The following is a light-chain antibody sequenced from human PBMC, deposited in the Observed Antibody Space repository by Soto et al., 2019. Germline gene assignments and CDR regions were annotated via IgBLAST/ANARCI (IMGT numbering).Light chain of an antibody. CDR1: ESLLHSGGNTY. Sequence: EIVLTQSPLSLPVTLGQPASPSCKSSESLLHSGGNTYLSWLHQRPGQPPRLLIYQISERLSGVPDRFSGSGAGTNFTLRISRVEAEDVGIFFCMQSSQLRTFGQGTKVDIK. CDR3: MQSSQLRT. V-gene: IGKV2-24*01. CDR2: QIS. J-gene: IGKJ1*01.